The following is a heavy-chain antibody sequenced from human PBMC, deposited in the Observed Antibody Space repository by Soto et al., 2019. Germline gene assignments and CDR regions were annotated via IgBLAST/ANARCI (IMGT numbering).Heavy chain of an antibody. V-gene: IGHV3-23*01. D-gene: IGHD3-22*01. J-gene: IGHJ3*02. Sequence: GGSLRLSCAASGFTFSSYAMSWVRQAPGKGLEWVSAISGSGGSTYYADSVKGRFTIYRDNSKNTLYLQMNSLRAEDTAVYYCAKDLVIGTYYYDSSGYPANAFDIGGQGTMVTVSS. CDR2: ISGSGGST. CDR1: GFTFSSYA. CDR3: AKDLVIGTYYYDSSGYPANAFDI.